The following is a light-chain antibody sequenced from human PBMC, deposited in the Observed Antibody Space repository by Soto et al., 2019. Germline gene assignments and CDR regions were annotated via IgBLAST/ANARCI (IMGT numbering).Light chain of an antibody. CDR3: QQYDNLPPLT. Sequence: DIQMTQSPSSLSASVGDRVTITCQASQDISNYVNWYQQKPGKAPKLLIYDASNLETGVPSRFSGSGSGTDFTFTISSLQAEDIATYYCQQYDNLPPLTFGGGTKVEIK. CDR2: DAS. V-gene: IGKV1-33*01. J-gene: IGKJ4*01. CDR1: QDISNY.